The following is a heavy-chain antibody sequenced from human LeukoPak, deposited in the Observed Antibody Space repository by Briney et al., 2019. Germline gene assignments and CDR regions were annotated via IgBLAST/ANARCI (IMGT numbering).Heavy chain of an antibody. D-gene: IGHD3-10*01. J-gene: IGHJ6*03. CDR1: GVSISSYY. CDR3: ARHGSGSYYYYYNYMDV. CDR2: IYTSGST. Sequence: SETLSLTCTVSGVSISSYYWSWIRQPPGKGLEWIGYIYTSGSTNYNPSLKSRVTTSVDTSKNQFSLKLSSVTAADTAVYYCARHGSGSYYYYYNYMDVWGKGTTVTVSS. V-gene: IGHV4-4*09.